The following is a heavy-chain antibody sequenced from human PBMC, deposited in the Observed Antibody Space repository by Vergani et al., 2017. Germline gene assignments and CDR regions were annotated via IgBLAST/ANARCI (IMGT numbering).Heavy chain of an antibody. Sequence: QVQLVESGGGVVQPGRSLRLSCAASGFTFSSYAMHWVRQAPGKGLEWVSGINNNGGSTYYADSVKGRFTISRDNSKNTLYLQMTDLRAEDTAKYYCAKVCGSTSCPYGGGAFDVWGHGTMVTVSS. CDR3: AKVCGSTSCPYGGGAFDV. D-gene: IGHD2-2*01. CDR2: INNNGGST. J-gene: IGHJ3*01. CDR1: GFTFSSYA. V-gene: IGHV3-30-3*01.